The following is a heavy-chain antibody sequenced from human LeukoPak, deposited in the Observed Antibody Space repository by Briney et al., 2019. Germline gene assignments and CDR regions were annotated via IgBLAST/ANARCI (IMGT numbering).Heavy chain of an antibody. CDR3: ARLRGHLGGYSYGFYY. CDR2: INHSGST. D-gene: IGHD5-18*01. Sequence: SETLSLTCTVSGYSISSGYYWSWIRQPPGKGLEWIGEINHSGSTNYNPSLKSRVTISVDTSKNQFSLKLSSVTAADTAVYYCARLRGHLGGYSYGFYYWGQGTLVTVSS. CDR1: GYSISSGYY. V-gene: IGHV4-38-2*02. J-gene: IGHJ4*02.